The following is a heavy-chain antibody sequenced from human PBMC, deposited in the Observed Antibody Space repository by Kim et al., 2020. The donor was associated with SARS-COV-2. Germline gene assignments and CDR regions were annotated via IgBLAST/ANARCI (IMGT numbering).Heavy chain of an antibody. V-gene: IGHV5-10-1*01. D-gene: IGHD6-13*01. Sequence: GESLKISCKGSGYSFTSYWISWVRQMPGKGLEWMGRIDPSDSYTNYSPSFQGHVTISADKSISTAYLQWSSLKASDTAMYYCARHPYSSSWYAYWGQGTLVTVSS. J-gene: IGHJ4*02. CDR3: ARHPYSSSWYAY. CDR1: GYSFTSYW. CDR2: IDPSDSYT.